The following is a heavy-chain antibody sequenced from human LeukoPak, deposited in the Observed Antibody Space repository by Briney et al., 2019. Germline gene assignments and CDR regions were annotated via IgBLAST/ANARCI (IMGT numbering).Heavy chain of an antibody. CDR1: GFTFRSYS. V-gene: IGHV3-21*01. Sequence: PGGSLRLSRAASGFTFRSYSMNWVRQAPGKGLEWVSSISSSSSYIYYADSVKGRFTISRDNAKNSLYLQMNSLRAEDTAVYYCARDGSTAMVPFDYWGQGTLVTVSS. D-gene: IGHD5-18*01. CDR3: ARDGSTAMVPFDY. J-gene: IGHJ4*02. CDR2: ISSSSSYI.